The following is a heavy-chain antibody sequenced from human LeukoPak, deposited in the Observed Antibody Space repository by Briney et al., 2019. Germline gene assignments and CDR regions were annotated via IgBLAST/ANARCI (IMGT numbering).Heavy chain of an antibody. Sequence: GASVKVSCKASGYTFTSYGISWVRQAPGQGLEWMRWISAYNGNTDYAQKLQGRVTMTTDTSTSTAYMELRSLRSDDTAVYYCARDGGGSVNNWFDPWGQGTLVTVSS. CDR3: ARDGGGSVNNWFDP. CDR1: GYTFTSYG. CDR2: ISAYNGNT. V-gene: IGHV1-18*01. J-gene: IGHJ5*02. D-gene: IGHD3-10*01.